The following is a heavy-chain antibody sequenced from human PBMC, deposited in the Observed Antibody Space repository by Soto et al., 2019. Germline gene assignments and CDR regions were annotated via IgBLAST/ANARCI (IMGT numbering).Heavy chain of an antibody. D-gene: IGHD6-13*01. J-gene: IGHJ4*02. V-gene: IGHV1-18*01. CDR1: GYTFTSYG. CDR3: SRVGIGLSAPSVSPH. CDR2: INTYLVNT. Sequence: APVQVSCKASGYTFTSYGISWVRQAPGKRHGRMGWINTYLVNTQHAEKFSGRDIVTADTSTTTSLVHLTRLTSDDTPPVYLSRVGIGLSAPSVSPHWGQGTLVTVSS.